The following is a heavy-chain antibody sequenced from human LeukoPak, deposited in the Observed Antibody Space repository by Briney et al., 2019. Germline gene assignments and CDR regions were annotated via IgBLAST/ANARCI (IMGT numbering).Heavy chain of an antibody. Sequence: ASVKVSCKACGYTFTGHFMFWVRQAPGKGLEWMAWINHNSGVTSYAQKFQGRVTLTRDTSINTAYMELSRLRSDDTALYYCARGGAGTAYYDWDFFRFDYWGQGTLVTVSS. J-gene: IGHJ4*02. CDR1: GYTFTGHF. D-gene: IGHD5-12*01. CDR3: ARGGAGTAYYDWDFFRFDY. V-gene: IGHV1-2*02. CDR2: INHNSGVT.